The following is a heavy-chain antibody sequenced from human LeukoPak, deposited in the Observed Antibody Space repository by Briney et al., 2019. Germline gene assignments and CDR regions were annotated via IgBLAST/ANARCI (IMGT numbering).Heavy chain of an antibody. CDR1: GFTLSNYD. J-gene: IGHJ5*02. CDR2: ISTSSRYI. CDR3: ARADCSNSTCYLRRSWFDP. V-gene: IGHV3-21*01. D-gene: IGHD2-2*01. Sequence: GGSLRLFCAASGFTLSNYDMNWVRQAPGKGLEWVSSISTSSRYIYYKDSVRGRFTISRYDAKNSLYLEMNSLRAEDTAVYYCARADCSNSTCYLRRSWFDPWGQGTLVTVSS.